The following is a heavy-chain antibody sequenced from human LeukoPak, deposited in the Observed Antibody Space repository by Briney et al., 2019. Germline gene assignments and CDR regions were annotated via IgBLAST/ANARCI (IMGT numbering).Heavy chain of an antibody. CDR2: IYTTGST. V-gene: IGHV4-4*07. D-gene: IGHD3-16*01. J-gene: IGHJ6*03. Sequence: PSETLSLTCTVSGGSISSYYWSWLRQPAGKGLECLGVIYTTGSTNYNPSLKSRVTVSRDTSKNQFSLKLTSVTAADTAVYYCARGGHFFDVWGNGTTVTVSS. CDR3: ARGGHFFDV. CDR1: GGSISSYY.